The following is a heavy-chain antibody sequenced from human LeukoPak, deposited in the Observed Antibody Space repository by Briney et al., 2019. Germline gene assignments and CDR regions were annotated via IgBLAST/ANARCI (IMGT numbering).Heavy chain of an antibody. CDR2: ISWNSGSI. V-gene: IGHV3-9*01. CDR3: AKDIRGEGDYGYYSVYAFDI. CDR1: GFTFDDYA. D-gene: IGHD4-17*01. Sequence: GGSLRLSCAASGFTFDDYAMHWVRQAPGKGLEWVSGISWNSGSIGYADSVKGRFTISRDNAKNSLYLQMNSLRAEDTALYYCAKDIRGEGDYGYYSVYAFDIWGQGTMVTVSS. J-gene: IGHJ3*02.